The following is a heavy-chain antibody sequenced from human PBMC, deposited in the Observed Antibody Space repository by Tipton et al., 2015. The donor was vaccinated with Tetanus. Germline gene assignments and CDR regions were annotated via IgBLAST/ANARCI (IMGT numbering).Heavy chain of an antibody. CDR2: ISYDGST. CDR1: GGTFNNYF. D-gene: IGHD2-2*01. CDR3: ARRSYCSSSRCFDAFDL. J-gene: IGHJ3*01. Sequence: TLSLTCAVYGGTFNNYFWTWIRQPPGKGLEWIGEISYDGSTNYSPSLKSRVTLSLDTTKKQVSLKLSSVTAADTAVYYCARRSYCSSSRCFDAFDLWGQGTMVTVSS. V-gene: IGHV4-34*01.